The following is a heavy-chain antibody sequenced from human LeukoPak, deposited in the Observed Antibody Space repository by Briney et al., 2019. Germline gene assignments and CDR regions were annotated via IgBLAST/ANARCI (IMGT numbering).Heavy chain of an antibody. CDR2: IRYDGSNK. D-gene: IGHD3-22*01. Sequence: GGSLRLSCAASGFTFSSYGMHWVRQAPGKGLEWVAFIRYDGSNKYYADSVKGRFTISRDNSKNTLYLQMNSLRAEDTAVYYCAKDLYDSSGYYQNYYYYMDVWGKGTTVTISS. CDR1: GFTFSSYG. CDR3: AKDLYDSSGYYQNYYYYMDV. V-gene: IGHV3-30*02. J-gene: IGHJ6*03.